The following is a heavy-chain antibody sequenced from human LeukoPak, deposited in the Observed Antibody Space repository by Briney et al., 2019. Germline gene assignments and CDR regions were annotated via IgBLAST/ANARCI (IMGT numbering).Heavy chain of an antibody. CDR1: GGSISSYY. J-gene: IGHJ4*02. D-gene: IGHD3-16*02. CDR2: IYYSGST. Sequence: SETLSLTCTVSGGSISSYYWSWIRQPPGKGLEWIGYIYYSGSTNYNPSLKSRVTISVDTSKNQFSLKVKSVTAADTAVYYCARGYRAPQTFYSYHYFDSWAPGTLVTVSS. CDR3: ARGYRAPQTFYSYHYFDS. V-gene: IGHV4-59*12.